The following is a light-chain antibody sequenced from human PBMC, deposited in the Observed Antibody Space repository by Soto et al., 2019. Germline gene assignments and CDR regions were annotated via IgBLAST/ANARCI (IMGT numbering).Light chain of an antibody. CDR2: GAS. Sequence: EIVMTQSPATLSVSPGERATLSCRASQSVSSNLAWYRQQRGRPPRPPMYGASTRATGIPARFSGSASGTEFTLTIRSLQSEDFAVYYCQQYNNWPWTFGQGTKVDNK. J-gene: IGKJ1*01. CDR1: QSVSSN. CDR3: QQYNNWPWT. V-gene: IGKV3-15*01.